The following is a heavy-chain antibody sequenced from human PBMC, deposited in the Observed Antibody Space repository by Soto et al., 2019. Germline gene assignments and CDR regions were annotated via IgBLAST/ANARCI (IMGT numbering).Heavy chain of an antibody. D-gene: IGHD2-15*01. J-gene: IGHJ4*02. V-gene: IGHV3-53*01. CDR3: GFGRILYY. CDR1: GFTVSSNY. CDR2: IYSGGST. Sequence: EVQLVESGGGMIQSGGSLILSCAASGFTVSSNYMSWVRQAPGKGLEWVSVIYSGGSTYYADSVKGRFTISRDNSKNTLYLQMNSLRAEDTAVYYCGFGRILYYWGQGTLVTVSS.